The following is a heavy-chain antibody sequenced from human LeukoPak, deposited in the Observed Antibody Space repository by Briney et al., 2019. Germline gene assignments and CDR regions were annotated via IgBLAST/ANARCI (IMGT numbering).Heavy chain of an antibody. CDR1: DSIFRHYG. V-gene: IGHV3-33*03. J-gene: IGHJ1*01. Sequence: GGSLRLSCEASDSIFRHYGMHWVRQAPGKGLEWVAVIGDDEGDKHYEDSVKGRFTISRDNTKNTVYLQMDSLRAEDTAVYYCAGGNGYHPLTTHWGRGTLVTVSS. CDR3: AGGNGYHPLTTH. CDR2: IGDDEGDK. D-gene: IGHD3-22*01.